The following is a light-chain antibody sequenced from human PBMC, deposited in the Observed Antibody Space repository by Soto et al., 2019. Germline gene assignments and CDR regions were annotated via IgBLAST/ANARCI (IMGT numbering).Light chain of an antibody. CDR3: QQSYSFPFT. Sequence: DIQMTQSPSSLSASVGDRVTITCRASQSISRFLNWYLQKPGKAPKLLIYGASGLQSGVPSRFSGGGSGTDFTLTISTLQPEDIATYYCQQSYSFPFTFGQGTKLEI. J-gene: IGKJ2*01. CDR1: QSISRF. CDR2: GAS. V-gene: IGKV1-39*01.